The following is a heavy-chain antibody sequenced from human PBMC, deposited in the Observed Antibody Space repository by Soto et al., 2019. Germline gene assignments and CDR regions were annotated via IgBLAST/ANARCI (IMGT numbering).Heavy chain of an antibody. CDR1: GFTFDDYA. J-gene: IGHJ4*02. CDR3: AKDIVSGIKRGYFDY. V-gene: IGHV3-9*01. Sequence: PGGSLRLSCAASGFTFDDYAMHWVRQAPGTGLEWVSGISWDSGSIGYADSVKGRFTISRDNAKNSLYLQMNSLRAEDTALYYCAKDIVSGIKRGYFDYWGQGT. CDR2: ISWDSGSI. D-gene: IGHD3-10*01.